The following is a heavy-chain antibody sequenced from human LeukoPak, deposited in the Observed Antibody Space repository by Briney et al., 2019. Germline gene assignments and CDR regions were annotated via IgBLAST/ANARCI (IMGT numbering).Heavy chain of an antibody. D-gene: IGHD3-22*01. Sequence: PGGSLRLCCAASGFTFSSYAMHWVRQAPGKGLEWVAVISYDGSNKYYADSVKGRFTISRDNSKNTLYLQMNSLRAEDTAVYYCARGSTIVVEGVGYYFDYWGQGTLVTVSS. CDR3: ARGSTIVVEGVGYYFDY. CDR2: ISYDGSNK. V-gene: IGHV3-30*04. J-gene: IGHJ4*02. CDR1: GFTFSSYA.